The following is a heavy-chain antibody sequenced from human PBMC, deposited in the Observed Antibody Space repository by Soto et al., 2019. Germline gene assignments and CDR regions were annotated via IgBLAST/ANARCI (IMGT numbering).Heavy chain of an antibody. CDR3: ARERDYHYFEY. CDR2: IDTSNII. V-gene: IGHV3-48*02. J-gene: IGHJ4*02. Sequence: PGGSLRLSCAASGFTFNTYAFHWVRQAPGKGLEWVSYIDTSNIIQHADSVKGRFTISRDNAKNSLYLQMNSLRDEDTAVYYCARERDYHYFEYWGLGTLVTVSS. D-gene: IGHD3-10*01. CDR1: GFTFNTYA.